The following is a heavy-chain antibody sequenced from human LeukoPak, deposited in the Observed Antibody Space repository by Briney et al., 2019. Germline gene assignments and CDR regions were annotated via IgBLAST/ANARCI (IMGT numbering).Heavy chain of an antibody. CDR2: MNPNSGNT. CDR1: GYTFTSYD. Sequence: ASVKVSCKASGYTFTSYDINWVRQATGQGLEWMGWMNPNSGNTGYAQKFQGRVTMTRNTSISTAYMELSSLRSEDTAVYYCARGHMTTVPTGYYYYYYYMDVWGKGTTVTVSS. CDR3: ARGHMTTVPTGYYYYYYYMDV. D-gene: IGHD4-17*01. J-gene: IGHJ6*03. V-gene: IGHV1-8*01.